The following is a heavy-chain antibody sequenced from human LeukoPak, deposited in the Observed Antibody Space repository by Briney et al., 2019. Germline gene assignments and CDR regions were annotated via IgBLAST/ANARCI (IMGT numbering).Heavy chain of an antibody. CDR2: ISAYNGNT. D-gene: IGHD3-3*01. CDR1: GYTFTSYG. Sequence: GASVKVSCKASGYTFTSYGINWVRQAPGQGPEWMGWISAYNGNTKYAQNLQGRVTMTTDTSTSTAYMGLRSLTSDDTAVYYCARDCPVRGSTLFGVPTTATRARCEFDCWGQGTLVTVSS. V-gene: IGHV1-18*01. CDR3: ARDCPVRGSTLFGVPTTATRARCEFDC. J-gene: IGHJ4*02.